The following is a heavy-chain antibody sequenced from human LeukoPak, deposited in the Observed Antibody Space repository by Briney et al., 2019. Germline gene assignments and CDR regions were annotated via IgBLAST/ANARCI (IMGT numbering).Heavy chain of an antibody. V-gene: IGHV3-7*01. CDR1: GLTFSGYW. D-gene: IGHD2-15*01. CDR3: ARVSVGAAFDY. CDR2: INQDASEK. Sequence: GGSLRLSCVVSGLTFSGYWVTWVRQAPGKGLEWVANINQDASEKYYVASVKGRFTISRDNAKNTLYLQMNSLRAEDTAVYYCARVSVGAAFDYWGQGTLVTVSS. J-gene: IGHJ4*02.